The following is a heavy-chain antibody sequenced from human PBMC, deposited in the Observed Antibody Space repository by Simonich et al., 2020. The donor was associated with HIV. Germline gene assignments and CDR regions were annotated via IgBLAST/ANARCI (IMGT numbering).Heavy chain of an antibody. CDR3: ARGWDGSSSSLDDY. CDR2: IKQNGREK. CDR1: GFTFSSYW. V-gene: IGHV3-7*01. Sequence: EMQLVESGGGLVQPGGSLRLSCAASGFTFSSYWMTWVRQATGKGLEWVANIKQNGREKFYVDSVKGRFTISRDNAKNSLYLQMNSLRAEDTAVYYCARGWDGSSSSLDDYWGQGTLVTVSS. D-gene: IGHD6-6*01. J-gene: IGHJ4*02.